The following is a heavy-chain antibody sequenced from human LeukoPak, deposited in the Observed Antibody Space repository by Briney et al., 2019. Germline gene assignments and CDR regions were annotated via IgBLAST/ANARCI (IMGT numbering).Heavy chain of an antibody. CDR1: GLSLSNFW. CDR2: ISKDGNEI. CDR3: VTDGDKWNDFEY. D-gene: IGHD1-1*01. V-gene: IGHV3-7*01. J-gene: IGHJ4*02. Sequence: GGSLRLPCAASGLSLSNFWMHWVRQAPGKGLEWMAIISKDGNEIKYVDSVKGRFTLSRDNAKNSVYLQMNSLRTEDTALYYCVTDGDKWNDFEYWGQGTLVTVSS.